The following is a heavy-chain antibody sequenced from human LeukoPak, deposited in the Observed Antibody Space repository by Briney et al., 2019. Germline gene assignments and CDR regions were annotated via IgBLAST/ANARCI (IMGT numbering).Heavy chain of an antibody. V-gene: IGHV1-46*01. CDR3: ARGRDILTSPYGLDV. J-gene: IGHJ6*02. CDR1: GYIFTSYY. CDR2: INPSGGSS. D-gene: IGHD3-9*01. Sequence: ASVKVSCKASGYIFTSYYVHWVRQAPGQGLEWMGMINPSGGSSTYAQEFQGRVTMTTDTSTSTAYMELRSLRSDDTAVYYCARGRDILTSPYGLDVWGQGTTVIVSS.